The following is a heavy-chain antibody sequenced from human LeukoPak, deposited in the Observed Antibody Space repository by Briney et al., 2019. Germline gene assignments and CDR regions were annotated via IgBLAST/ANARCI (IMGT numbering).Heavy chain of an antibody. CDR1: GLTFSSYE. CDR2: ITDSGSNI. J-gene: IGHJ4*02. V-gene: IGHV3-48*03. CDR3: ARGKGGYGPFDY. D-gene: IGHD5-12*01. Sequence: GGSLRLSRAASGLTFSSYEMNGVPHAPGKGRECGSYITDSGSNIYYADSVKGRFTISRDNAKNSLYLQMNSLRAEDTAVYYCARGKGGYGPFDYWGQGTLVTVSS.